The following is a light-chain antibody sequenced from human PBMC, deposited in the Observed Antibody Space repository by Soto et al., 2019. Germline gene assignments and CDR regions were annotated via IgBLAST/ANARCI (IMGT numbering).Light chain of an antibody. Sequence: DIQMTQSPPSLSASVGDRVTITCRASQSISTYLNWYQQKPGKAPKLLIYAASTLQSGVPSRFSGSGSGRDFTLTISSLQPEDFATYYCQQYETFSGTFGPGTKVDIK. J-gene: IGKJ1*01. V-gene: IGKV1-39*01. CDR1: QSISTY. CDR3: QQYETFSGT. CDR2: AAS.